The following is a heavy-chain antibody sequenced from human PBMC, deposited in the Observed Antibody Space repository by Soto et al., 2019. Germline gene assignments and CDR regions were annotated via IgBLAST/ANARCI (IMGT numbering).Heavy chain of an antibody. CDR1: GYSFTSYW. CDR3: ARSGLALPYSASHWFDP. V-gene: IGHV5-51*01. CDR2: IYPGDSDT. D-gene: IGHD3-22*01. J-gene: IGHJ5*02. Sequence: PGESLKISCKGSGYSFTSYWIGWVRQMPGKGLEWMGIIYPGDSDTRYSPSFQGQVTISADKSISTAYLQWSSLRGEDTAVYYCARSGLALPYSASHWFDPWGHGTLVTVSS.